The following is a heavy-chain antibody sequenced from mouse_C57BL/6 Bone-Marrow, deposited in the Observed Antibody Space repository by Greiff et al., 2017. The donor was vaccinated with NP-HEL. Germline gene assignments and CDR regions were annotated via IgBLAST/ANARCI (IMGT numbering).Heavy chain of an antibody. D-gene: IGHD5-1*01. CDR3: AREGGVPSMDY. CDR1: GYAFISSW. CDR2: ISPGDGDT. V-gene: IGHV1-82*01. Sequence: VKLQESGPALVKPGASVKISCKASGYAFISSWMNWVKQRPGKGLEWIGRISPGDGDTNYNGKFKGKATLTADKSSSTAYMQLSSLTSEDSAVYFCAREGGVPSMDYWGKGTSVTVAS. J-gene: IGHJ4*01.